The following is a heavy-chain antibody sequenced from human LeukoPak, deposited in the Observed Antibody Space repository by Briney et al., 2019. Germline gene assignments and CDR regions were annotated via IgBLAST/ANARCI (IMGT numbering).Heavy chain of an antibody. D-gene: IGHD3-22*01. Sequence: GGSLRLSCAASGFTFSSYAMSWVRQAPGKGLEWVSAISGSGGSTYYADSVKGRFTISRDNSKNTLYLQMNSLRAEDTAVYYCAKELGYYDSSGYYSAVDYWGQGTLVTVSS. V-gene: IGHV3-23*01. CDR2: ISGSGGST. CDR3: AKELGYYDSSGYYSAVDY. CDR1: GFTFSSYA. J-gene: IGHJ4*02.